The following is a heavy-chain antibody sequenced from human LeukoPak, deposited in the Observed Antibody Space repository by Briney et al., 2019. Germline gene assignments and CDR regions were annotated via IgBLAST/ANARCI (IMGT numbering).Heavy chain of an antibody. V-gene: IGHV4-59*08. D-gene: IGHD4-17*01. CDR2: IYYSGST. Sequence: SETLSLTCTVSGGSISSYYWSWIRQPPGKGLEWIGYIYYSGSTYYNPSLKSRVTISVDTSKNQFSLKLSSVTAADTAVYYCARLHDYGDYGFGYFDYWGQGTLVTVSS. CDR3: ARLHDYGDYGFGYFDY. CDR1: GGSISSYY. J-gene: IGHJ4*02.